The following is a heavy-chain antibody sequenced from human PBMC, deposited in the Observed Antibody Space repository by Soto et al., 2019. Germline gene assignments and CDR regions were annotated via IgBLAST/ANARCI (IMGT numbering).Heavy chain of an antibody. Sequence: QLGGSLRLSCAASGFTFSSYSMNWVRQAPGKGLEWVSYISSSSSTIYYADSVKGRFTISRDNAKNSLYLQMNSLRAEDTAVYYCARGADYGDYYYYMDVWGKGTTVTVSS. V-gene: IGHV3-48*04. CDR2: ISSSSSTI. J-gene: IGHJ6*03. CDR1: GFTFSSYS. CDR3: ARGADYGDYYYYMDV. D-gene: IGHD4-17*01.